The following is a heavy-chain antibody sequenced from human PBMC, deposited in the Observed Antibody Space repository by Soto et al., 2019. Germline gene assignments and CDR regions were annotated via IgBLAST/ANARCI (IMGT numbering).Heavy chain of an antibody. D-gene: IGHD2-15*01. J-gene: IGHJ4*02. V-gene: IGHV3-21*01. CDR3: ARAYCSGGSCYPFDY. CDR2: ISSSSSYI. Sequence: GGSLRLSCAASGFTFSSYSINWVRQAPGKGLEWVSSISSSSSYIYYADSVKGRFTISRDNAKNSLYLQMNSLRAEDTAVYYCARAYCSGGSCYPFDYWGQGTPVTVYS. CDR1: GFTFSSYS.